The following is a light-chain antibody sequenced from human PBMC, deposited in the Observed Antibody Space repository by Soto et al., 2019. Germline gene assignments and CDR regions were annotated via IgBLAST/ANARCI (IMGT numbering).Light chain of an antibody. CDR3: SSYTSASTLYV. CDR1: NSDVGGYKY. J-gene: IGLJ1*01. V-gene: IGLV2-14*01. CDR2: EVS. Sequence: QSVLTQPATVSGSPGQSITISCAGTNSDVGGYKYVSWYQQNPGKAPKLIIYEVSSRPSGVSNRFSGSKSGNTASLTISGLQAEDEADYYCSSYTSASTLYVFGSGTKVTVL.